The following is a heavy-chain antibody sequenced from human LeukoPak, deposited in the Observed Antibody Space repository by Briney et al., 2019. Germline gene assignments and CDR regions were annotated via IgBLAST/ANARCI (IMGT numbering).Heavy chain of an antibody. D-gene: IGHD3-10*01. CDR1: GFTFSSYG. Sequence: GGSLRLSCAASGFTFSSYGMHWVRQAPGKGLEWVAVIWYDGSNKYYADSVKGRFTISRDNSKNTLYLQMNSLRAEDTAVYYCARDLWFGDHMLDYWGQGTLVTVSS. CDR3: ARDLWFGDHMLDY. J-gene: IGHJ4*02. V-gene: IGHV3-33*01. CDR2: IWYDGSNK.